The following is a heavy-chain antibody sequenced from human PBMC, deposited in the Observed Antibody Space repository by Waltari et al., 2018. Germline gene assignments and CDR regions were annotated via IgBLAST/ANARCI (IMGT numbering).Heavy chain of an antibody. CDR3: ARGNTDLDY. J-gene: IGHJ4*02. CDR1: GYIFTSYV. V-gene: IGHV1-3*03. Sequence: QVQLVRSGAEVKEPGASVKVSCKSSGYIFTSYVIHWVRQAPGQRLEWMGWINAGNGDTKYSQEFQGRVTITRDTSANTAYMELSSLRSEDRAIYYCARGNTDLDYWGQGTLVTVSS. D-gene: IGHD5-18*01. CDR2: INAGNGDT.